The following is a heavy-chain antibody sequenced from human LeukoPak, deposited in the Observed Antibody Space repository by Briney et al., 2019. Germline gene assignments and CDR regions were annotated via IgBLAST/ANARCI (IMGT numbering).Heavy chain of an antibody. D-gene: IGHD1-26*01. V-gene: IGHV3-7*01. J-gene: IGHJ3*02. CDR1: GFTFSSYW. CDR2: IKQDGSEK. Sequence: TGGSLRLSCAASGFTFSSYWMSWVRQAPGKGLEWVANIKQDGSEKYYVDSVKGRFTISRDNTKNSLYLQMNSLRAGDTAVYYCARVSWSMGWELRDAFDIWGQGTMVTVSS. CDR3: ARVSWSMGWELRDAFDI.